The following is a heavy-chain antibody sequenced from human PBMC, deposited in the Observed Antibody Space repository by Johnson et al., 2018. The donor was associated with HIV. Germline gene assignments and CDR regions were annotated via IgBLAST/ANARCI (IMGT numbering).Heavy chain of an antibody. Sequence: QVQLVESGGGVVQPGRSLRLSCAASGFTFSNYAVHWVRQAPGKGLEWVALISYDGDIKHYADSVKGRFTIARDNSKNTLYLQMKSLGAENTAGYYCAKVLLGQWLVQDAFDIWGQGTMVTVSS. D-gene: IGHD6-19*01. CDR3: AKVLLGQWLVQDAFDI. CDR2: ISYDGDIK. J-gene: IGHJ3*02. CDR1: GFTFSNYA. V-gene: IGHV3-30-3*01.